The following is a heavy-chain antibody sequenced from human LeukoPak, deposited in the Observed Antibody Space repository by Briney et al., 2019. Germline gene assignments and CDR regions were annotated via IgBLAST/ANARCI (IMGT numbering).Heavy chain of an antibody. CDR2: ISNRISTI. Sequence: GGSLRLSCAASGFTFSRYSKNWVRQAPGKGLEWVSYISNRISTIYYADSVKGRFTISRDNAKNSLYLQMNSLRDEDTAVYYCARDLDYYGSGNDYWGQGTLVTVSS. V-gene: IGHV3-48*02. D-gene: IGHD3-10*01. CDR1: GFTFSRYS. J-gene: IGHJ4*02. CDR3: ARDLDYYGSGNDY.